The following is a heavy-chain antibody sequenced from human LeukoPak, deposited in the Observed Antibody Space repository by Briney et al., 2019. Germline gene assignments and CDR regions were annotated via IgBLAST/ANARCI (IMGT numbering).Heavy chain of an antibody. CDR3: ARRHVTNGSKTYYYYMDV. D-gene: IGHD1-14*01. CDR1: GYTFTTYG. Sequence: ASVKVSCKASGYTFTTYGISWVRQAPGQGLEWMGWINPNSGGTNYAQKFQGRVTMTRDTSISTAYMELSRLRSDDTAVYYCARRHVTNGSKTYYYYMDVWGKGTTVTVSS. J-gene: IGHJ6*03. V-gene: IGHV1-2*02. CDR2: INPNSGGT.